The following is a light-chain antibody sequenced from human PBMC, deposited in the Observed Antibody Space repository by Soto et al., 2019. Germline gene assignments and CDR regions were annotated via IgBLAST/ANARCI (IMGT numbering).Light chain of an antibody. CDR3: AAWDDSLTSL. V-gene: IGLV1-47*01. Sequence: QSVLTQPPSESGTPGQRVTISCSGSSSNIGSNYVYWYQQLPGTAPKLLIYNNNQRPSGVPDRFSGSKSGTSASLAISGLRSEDEADYYCAAWDDSLTSLFGGGTKLTVL. J-gene: IGLJ2*01. CDR1: SSNIGSNY. CDR2: NNN.